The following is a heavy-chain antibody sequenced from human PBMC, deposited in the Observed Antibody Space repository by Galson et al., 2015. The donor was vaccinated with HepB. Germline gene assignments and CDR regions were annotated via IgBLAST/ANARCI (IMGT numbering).Heavy chain of an antibody. V-gene: IGHV3-23*01. Sequence: SLRLSCAASGFTFSSYAMSWVRQAPGKGLEWVSAISGSGDYTYYADSVKGRFTFSRDNSKNTLYLQMNSLRGEDTAVYYCARRVAYSSGWFADYWGLGTLVTVSS. CDR2: ISGSGDYT. D-gene: IGHD6-19*01. CDR3: ARRVAYSSGWFADY. J-gene: IGHJ4*02. CDR1: GFTFSSYA.